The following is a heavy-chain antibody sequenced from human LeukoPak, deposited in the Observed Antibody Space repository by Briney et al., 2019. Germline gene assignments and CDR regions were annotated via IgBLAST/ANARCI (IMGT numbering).Heavy chain of an antibody. D-gene: IGHD2-8*02. V-gene: IGHV3-64D*09. CDR2: IGTNGIST. CDR3: VKGQEVVYAPTFDY. J-gene: IGHJ4*02. Sequence: GGSLRLSCAASGFNLSSYEMNWARQAPGKGLEYVSSIGTNGISTYYADSVTGRFTISRDNSKNSLYLQMSSLRAEDTAVYYCVKGQEVVYAPTFDYWGQGTLVTVSS. CDR1: GFNLSSYE.